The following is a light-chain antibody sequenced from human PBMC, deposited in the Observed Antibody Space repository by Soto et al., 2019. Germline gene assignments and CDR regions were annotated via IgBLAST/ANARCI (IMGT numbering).Light chain of an antibody. CDR3: QQRKSYRLT. CDR1: QGISSY. V-gene: IGKV1-9*01. CDR2: AAS. J-gene: IGKJ4*01. Sequence: DIQLTQSPSFLSASVGDRVTITCRASQGISSYLAWFQQKPGKAPKLLIYAASTLQSGVPSRFSGSGSGTEFTLTISSLQPEDFATYYCQQRKSYRLTFGGGTKVEIK.